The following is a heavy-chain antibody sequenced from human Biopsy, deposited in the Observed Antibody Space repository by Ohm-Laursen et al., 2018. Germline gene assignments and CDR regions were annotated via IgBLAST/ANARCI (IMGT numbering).Heavy chain of an antibody. J-gene: IGHJ4*02. Sequence: SETLSLTCAVYGESFNGYYWSWIRQTPGKGLEWIGQINQSGRTNYNPPLKSRVNISADKSNNQFSLKLTSVTSADTAVYFCGNEVHGRDYWGLGALVTVSS. CDR1: GESFNGYY. CDR2: INQSGRT. CDR3: GNEVHGRDY. D-gene: IGHD2-15*01. V-gene: IGHV4-34*01.